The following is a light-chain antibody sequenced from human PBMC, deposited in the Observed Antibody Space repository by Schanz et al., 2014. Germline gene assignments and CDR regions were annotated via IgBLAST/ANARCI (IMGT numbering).Light chain of an antibody. CDR2: ASS. Sequence: EIVLTQSPGTLSLSPGERATLSCRASQSVARSYLAWYQQKPGQAPRLLIFASSSRARGIPDRFSGSGSGTDFTLTISRLEPEDFAVYYCQQRTSWPLTFGGGTKVEIK. V-gene: IGKV3D-20*02. CDR3: QQRTSWPLT. CDR1: QSVARSY. J-gene: IGKJ4*01.